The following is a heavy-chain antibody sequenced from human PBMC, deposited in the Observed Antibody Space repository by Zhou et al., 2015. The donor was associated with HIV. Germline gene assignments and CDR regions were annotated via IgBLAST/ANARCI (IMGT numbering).Heavy chain of an antibody. CDR2: ITPMFQTH. CDR3: ARDRGGGARPAWRYFDL. J-gene: IGHJ2*01. D-gene: IGHD3-16*01. V-gene: IGHV1-69*06. Sequence: LVQSGTEVRKPGSSVKVSCKASGGTFSGSDLSWVRQAPGQGLEWMGRITPMFQTHNYAEKFRARLNITVDRHTSAAYMELSSLTSEDAAVYYCARDRGGGARPAWRYFDLWGRGTLVAVSS. CDR1: GGTFSGSD.